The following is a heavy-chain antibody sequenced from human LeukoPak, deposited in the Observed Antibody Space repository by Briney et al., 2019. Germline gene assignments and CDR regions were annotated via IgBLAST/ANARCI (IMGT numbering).Heavy chain of an antibody. Sequence: ASVKVSCKASGYTFTSSGISWVRQAPGQGLEWMGWISGYNGNTNYAQKLQGRVTMTTDTSTSTAYMELRSLRSEDTAVYYCFSPPRDYYDSRAERGYYGMDVWGQGTTVTVSS. CDR1: GYTFTSSG. CDR3: FSPPRDYYDSRAERGYYGMDV. V-gene: IGHV1-18*01. D-gene: IGHD3-22*01. CDR2: ISGYNGNT. J-gene: IGHJ6*02.